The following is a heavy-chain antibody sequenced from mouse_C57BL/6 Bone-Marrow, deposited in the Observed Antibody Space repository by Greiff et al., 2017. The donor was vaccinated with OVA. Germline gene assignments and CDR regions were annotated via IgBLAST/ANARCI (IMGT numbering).Heavy chain of an antibody. CDR3: TRDQDYYGSSDDMDY. CDR1: GFTFSSYA. V-gene: IGHV5-9-1*02. CDR2: ISSGGDYI. J-gene: IGHJ4*01. Sequence: EVKLVESGEGLVKPGGSLKLSCAASGFTFSSYAMSWVRQTPEKRLEWVAYISSGGDYIYYADTVKGRFTISRDNARNTLYLQMSSLKSEDTAMYYCTRDQDYYGSSDDMDYWGQGTSVTVSS. D-gene: IGHD1-1*01.